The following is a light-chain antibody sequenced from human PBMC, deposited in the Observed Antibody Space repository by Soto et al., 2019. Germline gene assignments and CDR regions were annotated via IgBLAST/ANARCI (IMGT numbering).Light chain of an antibody. CDR3: SSYAGRTLYV. V-gene: IGLV2-8*01. J-gene: IGLJ1*01. CDR2: EVT. CDR1: SSDVGGYDY. Sequence: QSVLTQPPSASGSPGQSVTIPCTGTSSDVGGYDYVSWYQQRPGKAPKLLIHEVTKRPSGVPDRFSGSKSGNTASLTVSGLQAEDEADYYCSSYAGRTLYVFGTGTKSPS.